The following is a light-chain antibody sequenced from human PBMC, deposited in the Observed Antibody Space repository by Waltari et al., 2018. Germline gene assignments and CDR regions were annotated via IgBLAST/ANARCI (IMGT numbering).Light chain of an antibody. J-gene: IGKJ4*01. CDR3: EQYDNLPPGT. CDR2: DVS. CDR1: QDISKY. Sequence: QARQDISKYVNWMRQKPGKAHKVLIHDVSDLETGVQSRLSRSGSRTDVTFNISSLKPEDIATYYCEQYDNLPPGTFGAGTKVELK. V-gene: IGKV1-33*01.